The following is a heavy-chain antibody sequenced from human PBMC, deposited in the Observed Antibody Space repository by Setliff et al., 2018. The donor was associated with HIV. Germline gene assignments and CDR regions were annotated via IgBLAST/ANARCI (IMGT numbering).Heavy chain of an antibody. J-gene: IGHJ4*02. CDR2: ISWNSISI. Sequence: GGSLRLSCAASGFTFDDYAMHWVRQVPGKGLEWVSGISWNSISIGYPSLKSRFIMLIDTSQNQFSLKVNSVTAADTAVYYCARERYFYHNDGSRSRHFDYWGQGALVTVSS. CDR1: GFTFDDYA. D-gene: IGHD3-10*01. CDR3: ARERYFYHNDGSRSRHFDY. V-gene: IGHV3-9*01.